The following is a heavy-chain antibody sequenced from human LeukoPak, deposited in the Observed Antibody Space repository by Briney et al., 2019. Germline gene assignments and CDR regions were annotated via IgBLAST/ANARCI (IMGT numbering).Heavy chain of an antibody. J-gene: IGHJ3*02. CDR2: IYYSGST. V-gene: IGHV4-59*01. D-gene: IGHD3-3*01. CDR1: SDSISSYY. CDR3: ARGAEHYDFWSGQTDAFDI. Sequence: SETLSLTCTVSSDSISSYYWSWIRQPPGKGLEWIGYIYYSGSTNYNPSLKSRVTISVDTSKNQFSLKLSSVTAADTAVYYCARGAEHYDFWSGQTDAFDIWGQGTMVTVSS.